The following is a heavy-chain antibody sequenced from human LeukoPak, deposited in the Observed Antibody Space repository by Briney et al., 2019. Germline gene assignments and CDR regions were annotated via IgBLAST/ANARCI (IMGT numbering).Heavy chain of an antibody. CDR3: ARDGGAVATPRYYYYGMDV. V-gene: IGHV4-39*07. CDR2: IYYSGST. J-gene: IGHJ6*02. Sequence: TASETLSLTCTVSGGSISSSSYYWGWIRQPPGKGLEWIGSIYYSGSTYYNPSLKSRVTISVDTSKNQFSLKLSSVTAADTAVYYCARDGGAVATPRYYYYGMDVWGQGTTVTVSS. D-gene: IGHD5-12*01. CDR1: GGSISSSSYY.